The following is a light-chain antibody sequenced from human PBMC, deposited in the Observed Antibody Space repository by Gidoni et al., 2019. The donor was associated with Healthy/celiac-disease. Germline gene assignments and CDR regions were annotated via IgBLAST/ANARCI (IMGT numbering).Light chain of an antibody. V-gene: IGLV2-14*01. CDR2: EVS. J-gene: IGLJ2*01. CDR1: SRDVGCYNY. CDR3: SSYTSSSTL. Sequence: QSALTQPASVSGSPGKSITISCTGTSRDVGCYNYVSWYQQHPGKAPKLMIYEVSNRPSGVSNRFSGSKSGNTASLTISGLQAEDEADYYCSSYTSSSTLFGGGTKLTVL.